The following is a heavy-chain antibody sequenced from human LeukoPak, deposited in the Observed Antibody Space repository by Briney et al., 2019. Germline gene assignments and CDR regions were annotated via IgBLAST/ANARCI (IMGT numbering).Heavy chain of an antibody. Sequence: SETLPLTCTVSGGSISGYYWSWIRQPPGKGLEWIGYIYYSGSTNYNPSLKSRVTISVDTSKNQLSLNLSSVTAADTAVYYCARGVREKNRGFLLYYYYYYMDVWGKGTTVAISS. J-gene: IGHJ6*03. CDR1: GGSISGYY. V-gene: IGHV4-59*01. CDR2: IYYSGST. CDR3: ARGVREKNRGFLLYYYYYYMDV. D-gene: IGHD3-10*01.